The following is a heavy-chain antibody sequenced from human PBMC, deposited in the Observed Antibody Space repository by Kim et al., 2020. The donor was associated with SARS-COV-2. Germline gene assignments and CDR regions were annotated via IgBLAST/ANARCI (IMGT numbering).Heavy chain of an antibody. J-gene: IGHJ6*02. V-gene: IGHV3-64D*06. D-gene: IGHD6-13*01. Sequence: GGSLRLSCSASGFTFSSYAMHWVRQAPGKGLEYVSAISSNGGSTYYADSVKGRFTISRDNSKNTLYLQMSSLRAEDTAGYYCVKGGIYDIAAAGNYYYYGKDVWGQGTTVTVSS. CDR1: GFTFSSYA. CDR2: ISSNGGST. CDR3: VKGGIYDIAAAGNYYYYGKDV.